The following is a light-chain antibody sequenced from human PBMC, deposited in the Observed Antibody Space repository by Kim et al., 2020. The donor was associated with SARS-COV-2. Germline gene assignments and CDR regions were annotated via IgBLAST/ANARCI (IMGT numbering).Light chain of an antibody. V-gene: IGKV1-33*01. CDR2: DAS. CDR3: QQYDNLPFT. J-gene: IGKJ3*01. CDR1: QDISNY. Sequence: DIQMTQSPSSLSASLGDRVTITCQASQDISNYLNWYQQKPGKAPKLLINDASNVETGVPSRFSGSGSGTDFIFTISSLQPEDVATYFCQQYDNLPFTFGPGTKVDIK.